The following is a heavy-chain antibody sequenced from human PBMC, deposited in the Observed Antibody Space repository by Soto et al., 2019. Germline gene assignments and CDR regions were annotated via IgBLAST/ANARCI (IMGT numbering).Heavy chain of an antibody. V-gene: IGHV3-49*03. CDR3: TRGTASLSGHDGGKNFDY. CDR1: GFTFGDYA. CDR2: IRSKAYGGTT. J-gene: IGHJ4*02. Sequence: GGSLRLSCTASGFTFGDYAMSWFRQAPGKGLEWVGFIRSKAYGGTTEYAAAVKGRFTISRDDSKSIAYLQMNSLKTEDTAVYYCTRGTASLSGHDGGKNFDYWGQGTLVTVSS. D-gene: IGHD5-12*01.